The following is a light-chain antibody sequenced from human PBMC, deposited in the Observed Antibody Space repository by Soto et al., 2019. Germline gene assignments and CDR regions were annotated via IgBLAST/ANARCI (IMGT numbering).Light chain of an antibody. J-gene: IGLJ2*01. CDR2: DVT. Sequence: QSALTQPASVSGSPGQSITISCSGTSSDIGAYNYVSWYQQHPDKAPKLIIFDVTNRPSGVSGRFSGSKSANTASLTISGLQVEDEADYYCSSYTVSSAPVIFGGGTKLTVL. CDR3: SSYTVSSAPVI. V-gene: IGLV2-14*03. CDR1: SSDIGAYNY.